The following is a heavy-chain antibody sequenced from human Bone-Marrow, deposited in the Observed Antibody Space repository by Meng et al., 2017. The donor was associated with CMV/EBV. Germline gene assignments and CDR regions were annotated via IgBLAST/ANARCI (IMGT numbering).Heavy chain of an antibody. J-gene: IGHJ4*02. D-gene: IGHD2-15*01. CDR3: AKDRRGYCSGGSCYSWDY. CDR2: ISYDGSNK. CDR1: TFSSYG. V-gene: IGHV3-30*18. Sequence: TFSSYGMHWVRQAPGKGLEWVAVISYDGSNKYYADSVKGRFTVSRDNSKNTLYLQINSLRAEDTAVYYCAKDRRGYCSGGSCYSWDYWGQGTLVTVSS.